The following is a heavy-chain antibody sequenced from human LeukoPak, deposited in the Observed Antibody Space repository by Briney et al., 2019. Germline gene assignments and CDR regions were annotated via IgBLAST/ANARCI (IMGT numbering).Heavy chain of an antibody. Sequence: ASVKVSCKASGGTFSSYATSWVRQAPGQGLEWMGRIIPIFGTANYAQKFQGRVTITTDESTSTAYMELSSLRSEDTAVYYCAMGNSGDDGTSFDYWGQGTLVTVSS. CDR3: AMGNSGDDGTSFDY. V-gene: IGHV1-69*05. CDR1: GGTFSSYA. J-gene: IGHJ4*02. D-gene: IGHD2-2*01. CDR2: IIPIFGTA.